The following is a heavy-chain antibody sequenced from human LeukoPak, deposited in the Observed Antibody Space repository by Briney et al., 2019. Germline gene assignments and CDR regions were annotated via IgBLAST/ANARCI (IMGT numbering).Heavy chain of an antibody. D-gene: IGHD3-3*01. J-gene: IGHJ6*02. CDR2: IYYNGIS. CDR3: ARDGGVVIGNYYYYYGMDV. V-gene: IGHV4-59*01. Sequence: SETLSLTCTVSGGSISGYYWSWIRQPPGKGLEWIAYIYYNGISNYNPSLKSRVIISVDSSKNQFSLKLTPVTAADTAVYYCARDGGVVIGNYYYYYGMDVWGQGTTVTVSS. CDR1: GGSISGYY.